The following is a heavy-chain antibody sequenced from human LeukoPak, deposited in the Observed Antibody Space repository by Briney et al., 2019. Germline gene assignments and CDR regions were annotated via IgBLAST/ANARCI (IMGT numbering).Heavy chain of an antibody. CDR3: ARSRADGRPMDV. CDR1: GYTFSNYY. CDR2: IGGST. Sequence: GASVKVSCKASGYTFSNYYIHWVRQAPGQGLEWMGIIGGSTNYAQKFQGRVTMTRDTSTSTVYMELRSLRSDDTAVYYCARSRADGRPMDVWGKGTTVTVSS. J-gene: IGHJ6*04. D-gene: IGHD5-24*01. V-gene: IGHV1-46*01.